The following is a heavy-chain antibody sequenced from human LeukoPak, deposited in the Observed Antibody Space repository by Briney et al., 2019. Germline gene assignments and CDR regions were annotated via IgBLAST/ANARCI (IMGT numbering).Heavy chain of an antibody. CDR3: ASDTGTTDY. D-gene: IGHD1-7*01. CDR1: GFPFRSYS. CDR2: ISSSSSYI. J-gene: IGHJ4*02. Sequence: GGSLKLSCSASGFPFRSYSMNWVRQAPGKGLELVSSISSSSSYIYYADSVKGRFTISRDNAKNSLYLQMNSLRAEDTAVYYCASDTGTTDYWGQGTLVTVSS. V-gene: IGHV3-21*01.